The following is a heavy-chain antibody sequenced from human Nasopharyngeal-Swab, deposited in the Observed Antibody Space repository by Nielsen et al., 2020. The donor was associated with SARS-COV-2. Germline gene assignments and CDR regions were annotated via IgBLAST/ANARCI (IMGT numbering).Heavy chain of an antibody. CDR3: ATVKTYYYDSSGDRGDAFDI. CDR1: GYIFTDYY. V-gene: IGHV1-2*06. Sequence: ASVKVSCKTSGYIFTDYYIHWVRQAPGQGLEWMGRIDPNTGGTSSAQIFQGRVTMTRDTSISTVYIEVTSLTSDDTAVYYCATVKTYYYDSSGDRGDAFDIWGQGTMITVSS. CDR2: IDPNTGGT. J-gene: IGHJ3*02. D-gene: IGHD3-22*01.